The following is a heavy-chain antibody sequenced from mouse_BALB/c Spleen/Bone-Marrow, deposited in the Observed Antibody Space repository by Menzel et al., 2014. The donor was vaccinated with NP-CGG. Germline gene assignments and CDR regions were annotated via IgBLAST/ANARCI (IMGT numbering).Heavy chain of an antibody. Sequence: VQLQQSGPELVKPGASVKISCKASGYSFASYYIHWVKQRPGQGLEWVGWIFPGSGNTKYNEKFKGKATLTADTSSSTAYMQLSSLTSEDSAVYFCVSTFDYWGQGTTLTVSS. J-gene: IGHJ2*01. V-gene: IGHV1-66*01. CDR2: IFPGSGNT. D-gene: IGHD1-1*01. CDR1: GYSFASYY. CDR3: VSTFDY.